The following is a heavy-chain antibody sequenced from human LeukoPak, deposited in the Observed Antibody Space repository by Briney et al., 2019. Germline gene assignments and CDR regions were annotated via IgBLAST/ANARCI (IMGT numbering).Heavy chain of an antibody. V-gene: IGHV2-70*11. CDR1: GFSLSTSGMC. CDR3: TRIYRNGYNYGYFGY. D-gene: IGHD5-24*01. CDR2: IDWDDDK. Sequence: SGPALVKPTQTLTLTCTFSGFSLSTSGMCVSWIRQPPGKALEWLARIDWDDDKYYSTSLKTRLTISKDTSKNQVVLTMTNMDPVDTATYYCTRIYRNGYNYGYFGYWGQGTLVTVSS. J-gene: IGHJ4*02.